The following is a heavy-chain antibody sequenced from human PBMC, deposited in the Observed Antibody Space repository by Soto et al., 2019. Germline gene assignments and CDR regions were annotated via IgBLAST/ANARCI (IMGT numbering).Heavy chain of an antibody. CDR2: IIPIFGTA. D-gene: IGHD3-3*01. CDR3: ARAPSYYDFWSGYGYYYYYGMDV. CDR1: GGTFSSYA. V-gene: IGHV1-69*12. Sequence: QVQLVQSGAEVKKPGSSVKVSCKASGGTFSSYAISWVRQAPGQGLEWMGGIIPIFGTANYAQKFQGRVTLTADESTSTAYMELSSLRSEDTAVYYGARAPSYYDFWSGYGYYYYYGMDVWGQGTTVTVSS. J-gene: IGHJ6*02.